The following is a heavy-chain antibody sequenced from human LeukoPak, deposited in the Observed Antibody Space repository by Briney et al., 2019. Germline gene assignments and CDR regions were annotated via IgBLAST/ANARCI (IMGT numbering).Heavy chain of an antibody. J-gene: IGHJ6*02. CDR1: GGTFSSYA. V-gene: IGHV1-69*13. D-gene: IGHD3-10*01. CDR3: ARDLAGSMSYYYGMDV. Sequence: ASVKVSCKASGGTFSSYAISWVRQAPGQGLEWMGGIIPIFGTANYAQKFQGRVTITADESTGTAYMELSSLRSEDTAVYYCARDLAGSMSYYYGMDVWGQGTTVTVSS. CDR2: IIPIFGTA.